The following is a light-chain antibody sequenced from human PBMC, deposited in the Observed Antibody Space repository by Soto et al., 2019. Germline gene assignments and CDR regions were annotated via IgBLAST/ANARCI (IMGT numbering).Light chain of an antibody. CDR3: EQLSSYALT. V-gene: IGKV3-20*01. CDR1: QTVRNNY. Sequence: PRKLVLYPKRRATLSCRASQTVRNNYLAWYQQKPGQAPRLLIYDASSRATGIPDRFSGCESGTDFTLTIRCRDPEDFAVYYCEQLSSYALTFAGGTKVDIK. CDR2: DAS. J-gene: IGKJ4*01.